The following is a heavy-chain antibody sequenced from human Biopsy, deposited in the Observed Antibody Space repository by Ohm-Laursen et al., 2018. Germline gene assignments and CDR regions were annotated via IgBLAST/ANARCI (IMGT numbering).Heavy chain of an antibody. V-gene: IGHV1-2*05. CDR3: ARPSGGVSTIGFDP. D-gene: IGHD5/OR15-5a*01. Sequence: ASVKVSCKASGYDFLGFHIHWVRQVPGQGLEWIGHINPHTGVTKYAQKFLDRITMTGDTSISTAYMDLSRLTSADTGIYYCARPSGGVSTIGFDPWGQGTLVIVSS. J-gene: IGHJ5*02. CDR1: GYDFLGFH. CDR2: INPHTGVT.